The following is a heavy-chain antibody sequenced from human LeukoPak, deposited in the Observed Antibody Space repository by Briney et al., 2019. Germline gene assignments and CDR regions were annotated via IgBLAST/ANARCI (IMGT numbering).Heavy chain of an antibody. CDR3: ATPPLRALGYFDY. CDR1: GGTFSSYA. D-gene: IGHD3-16*01. Sequence: SVKVSCKASGGTFSSYAISWVRQAPGQGLEWMGGIIPIFGTANYAQKFQGRVTITTDESTSTAYMELSSLRSEDTAVYYCATPPLRALGYFDYWGQGTLVTVSS. V-gene: IGHV1-69*05. J-gene: IGHJ4*02. CDR2: IIPIFGTA.